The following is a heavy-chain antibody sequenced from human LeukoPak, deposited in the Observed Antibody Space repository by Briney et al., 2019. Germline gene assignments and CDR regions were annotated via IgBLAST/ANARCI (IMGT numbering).Heavy chain of an antibody. CDR1: GGSISSSSYY. Sequence: PSETLSLTCTVSGGSISSSSYYWGWIRQPPGKGLEWIGSIYYSGSTYYNPSLKSRVTISVDTSKNQFSLKLSSVTAADTAVYYCAGASSSWYYYYSYMDVWGKGTTVTVYS. D-gene: IGHD6-13*01. J-gene: IGHJ6*03. CDR3: AGASSSWYYYYSYMDV. V-gene: IGHV4-39*07. CDR2: IYYSGST.